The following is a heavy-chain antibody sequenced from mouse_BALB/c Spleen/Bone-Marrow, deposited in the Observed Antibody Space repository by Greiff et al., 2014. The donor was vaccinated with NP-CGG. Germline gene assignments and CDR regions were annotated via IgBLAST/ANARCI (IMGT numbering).Heavy chain of an antibody. J-gene: IGHJ1*01. V-gene: IGHV1S29*02. CDR2: IYPYNGGT. D-gene: IGHD2-10*02. CDR1: GYTFTDYN. CDR3: AGSYGNWYFDV. Sequence: EVQLVESGPELVKPGASVKISCKASGYTFTDYNMHWVKQSHGKSLEWIGYIYPYNGGTGYNQKFKSKATLTVDNSSSTAYMELRSLTSEDSAVYYCAGSYGNWYFDVWGAGTTVTVSS.